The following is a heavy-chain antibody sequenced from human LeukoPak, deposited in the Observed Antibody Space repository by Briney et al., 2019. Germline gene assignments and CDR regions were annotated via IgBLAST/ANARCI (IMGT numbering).Heavy chain of an antibody. D-gene: IGHD1-14*01. J-gene: IGHJ4*02. CDR1: GFTFSNYW. V-gene: IGHV3-74*01. CDR3: VRDLRKSDF. CDR2: INSDGSTT. Sequence: GGSLRLSCAASGFTFSNYWMHWVRQAPGKGLEWVSRINSDGSTTNYADSVKGRITVSRDNAKNTVYLQMNSLRAEDTAVYYCVRDLRKSDFWGQGSLVTVSS.